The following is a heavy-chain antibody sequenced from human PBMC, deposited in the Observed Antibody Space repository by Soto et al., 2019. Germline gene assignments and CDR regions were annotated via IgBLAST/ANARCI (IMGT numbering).Heavy chain of an antibody. V-gene: IGHV3-23*01. D-gene: IGHD4-17*01. CDR1: GFTFVKYA. Sequence: EVQLLESGGGLVQPGGSLRLSCAASGFTFVKYAMSWVRQAPGNGLEWVSTISGSGGSIYYADSVKGRFTISRDNSKSTLYLQMNSLRAEDTAVFYCAKTYDYGDYFDYWGQGTLVTVSS. J-gene: IGHJ4*02. CDR3: AKTYDYGDYFDY. CDR2: ISGSGGSI.